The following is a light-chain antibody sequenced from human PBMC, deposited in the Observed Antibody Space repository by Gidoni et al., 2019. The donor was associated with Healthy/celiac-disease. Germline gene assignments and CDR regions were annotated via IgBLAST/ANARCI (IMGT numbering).Light chain of an antibody. CDR3: QQYGSSPT. CDR1: QSVSSIY. J-gene: IGKJ2*01. Sequence: IVLTQSPGTLSLSPGERATLSCRASQSVSSIYLAWYQQKPGQAPRLLIYGASSRATGIPDRFSGSGSGTDFTLTISRLEPEDFAVYYCQQYGSSPTFGQGTKLEIK. V-gene: IGKV3-20*01. CDR2: GAS.